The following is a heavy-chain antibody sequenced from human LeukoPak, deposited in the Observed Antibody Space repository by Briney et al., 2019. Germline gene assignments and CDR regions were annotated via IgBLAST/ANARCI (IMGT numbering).Heavy chain of an antibody. CDR1: GFSFSGYA. CDR2: ISGSGGST. D-gene: IGHD6-13*01. V-gene: IGHV3-23*01. Sequence: GGSLRLSCAASGFSFSGYAMNWVRQAPGKGLEWVSAISGSGGSTYYADSVKGRFTISRDNSKNTLYLQMNSLRAEDTAVYYCAKGRSSSWVDYWGQGTLVTVSS. CDR3: AKGRSSSWVDY. J-gene: IGHJ4*02.